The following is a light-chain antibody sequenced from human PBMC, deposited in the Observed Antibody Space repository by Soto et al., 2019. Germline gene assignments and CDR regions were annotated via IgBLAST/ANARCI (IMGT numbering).Light chain of an antibody. CDR2: DGS. CDR1: NIGIYS. J-gene: IGLJ1*01. Sequence: SYELTQSPSVSVAPGQTARITCGGNNIGIYSVHWYQQGPGQAPVLVVYDGSDRPSGIPERFSGSNSGNTATLTIGRVEAADEADYYCQVWDNNGGHNYVFGPGTKVTVL. CDR3: QVWDNNGGHNYV. V-gene: IGLV3-21*02.